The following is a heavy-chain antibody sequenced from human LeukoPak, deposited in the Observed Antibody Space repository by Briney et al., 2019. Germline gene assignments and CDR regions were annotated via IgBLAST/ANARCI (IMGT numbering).Heavy chain of an antibody. CDR2: IRQDGSEK. D-gene: IGHD1-14*01. Sequence: GGSLRLSCAASGFTFSSYWMSWVRQAPGKGLEWVANIRQDGSEKYYVDSVKGRLTISRDNAKNSLYLQMNSLRAEDTAVYYCATETNGRHYDYWGQGTLLTVSS. V-gene: IGHV3-7*01. CDR3: ATETNGRHYDY. J-gene: IGHJ4*02. CDR1: GFTFSSYW.